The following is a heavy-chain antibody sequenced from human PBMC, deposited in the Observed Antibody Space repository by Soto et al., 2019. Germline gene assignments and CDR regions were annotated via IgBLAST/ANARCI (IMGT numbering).Heavy chain of an antibody. CDR2: IYHSGST. V-gene: IGHV4-4*02. CDR1: GGSISSSNW. CDR3: ARREIQGPIDY. D-gene: IGHD1-26*01. J-gene: IGHJ4*02. Sequence: LRRTLSLNCAVSGGSISSSNWWSWVRQPPGKGLEWIREIYHSGSTNYNPSLRSRATISVDKSKNQFSLKLSSVTAADTAVDYCARREIQGPIDYRGQRTLDTVSS.